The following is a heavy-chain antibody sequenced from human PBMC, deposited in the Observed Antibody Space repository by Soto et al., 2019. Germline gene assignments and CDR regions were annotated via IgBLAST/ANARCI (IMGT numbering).Heavy chain of an antibody. D-gene: IGHD6-13*01. V-gene: IGHV1-3*01. CDR1: GYTFTSYG. J-gene: IGHJ5*02. CDR2: INAANGDT. CDR3: VRRHVSATGIDWFDP. Sequence: ASVKVSCKASGYTFTSYGIHWVRQAPGQRLEWMGWINAANGDTKYSPKFQGRVTITGDTSASTAYMELSSLRSEDTAVYYCVRRHVSATGIDWFDPWGQGTLVTVSS.